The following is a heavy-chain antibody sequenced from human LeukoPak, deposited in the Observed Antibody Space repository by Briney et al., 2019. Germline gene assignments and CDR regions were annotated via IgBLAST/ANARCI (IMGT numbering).Heavy chain of an antibody. CDR2: IYTSGST. CDR1: GGSISSYY. D-gene: IGHD6-13*01. J-gene: IGHJ5*02. CDR3: ARAPPSSWSYHWFDP. V-gene: IGHV4-4*07. Sequence: SETLSLTCTVSGGSISSYYWSWIRQPAGEGLEWIGRIYTSGSTNYTPSLESRVTISVDTSKNQFSLTLSSVTAADTAVYYGARAPPSSWSYHWFDPWGQGTLVTVSS.